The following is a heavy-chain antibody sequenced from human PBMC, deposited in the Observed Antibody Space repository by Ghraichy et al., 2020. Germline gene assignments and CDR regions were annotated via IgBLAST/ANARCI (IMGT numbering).Heavy chain of an antibody. D-gene: IGHD6-13*01. Sequence: ASVKVSCKASGYTFTSYYMHWVRQAPGQGLEWMGIINPSGGSASYAQKFQGRVTMTWDTSTSTVYMELSSLRSEDTAVYYCARDQRLRDTSGIAAAGNDYWGQGTLVTVSS. CDR2: INPSGGSA. CDR3: ARDQRLRDTSGIAAAGNDY. CDR1: GYTFTSYY. J-gene: IGHJ4*02. V-gene: IGHV1-46*01.